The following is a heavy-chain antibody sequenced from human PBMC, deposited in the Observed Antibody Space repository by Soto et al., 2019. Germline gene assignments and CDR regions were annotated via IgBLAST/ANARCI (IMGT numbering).Heavy chain of an antibody. Sequence: GGSLRLSCXASGFTFISSFMGWIRQAPGKRLEWVANINQDGGVTYYVDSVEGRFTISRDNTKDSLYLQMNSLRGEDTAIYYCARYYCGSGRYFFDYWGQGTPVTVSS. CDR1: GFTFISSF. CDR2: INQDGGVT. V-gene: IGHV3-7*03. J-gene: IGHJ4*02. D-gene: IGHD6-19*01. CDR3: ARYYCGSGRYFFDY.